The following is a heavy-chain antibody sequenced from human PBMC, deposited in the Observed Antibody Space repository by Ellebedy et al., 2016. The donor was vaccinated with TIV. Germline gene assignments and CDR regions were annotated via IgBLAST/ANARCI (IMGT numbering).Heavy chain of an antibody. D-gene: IGHD6-6*01. CDR3: ARVSVDLVIGYHYYSMDV. CDR2: ISAYNGNT. Sequence: ASVKVSXXASGYTFTSFGISWVRQAPGQGLEWMGWISAYNGNTDYLQKLQGRVTMTTDTSTNTVYMELSSLRSDDTAVYYCARVSVDLVIGYHYYSMDVWGKGTTVTVSS. J-gene: IGHJ6*03. CDR1: GYTFTSFG. V-gene: IGHV1-18*01.